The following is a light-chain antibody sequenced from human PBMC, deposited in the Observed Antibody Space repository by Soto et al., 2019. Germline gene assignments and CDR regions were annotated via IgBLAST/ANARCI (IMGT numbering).Light chain of an antibody. CDR1: QNVINY. Sequence: DIQMTQSPSSLSASVGDRVTISCRASQNVINYLNWYHQRLGKAPKVLIYGASSLQSGVPSRFSGSGSGTDFTLTISSLQPDDFGTFFCQQTYRAPFTFGPGTQV. CDR2: GAS. V-gene: IGKV1-39*01. CDR3: QQTYRAPFT. J-gene: IGKJ3*01.